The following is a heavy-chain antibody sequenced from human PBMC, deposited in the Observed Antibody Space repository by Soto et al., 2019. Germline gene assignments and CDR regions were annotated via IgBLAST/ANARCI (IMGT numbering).Heavy chain of an antibody. J-gene: IGHJ4*02. CDR2: ISGSGGST. CDR1: GFTFSSYA. Sequence: GGSLRLSCAASGFTFSSYAMSWVRQAPGKGLEWVSAISGSGGSTYYADSVKGRFTISRDNSKNTLYLQMNSLRAEDTAVYYCALSRNYYGSGSHYYFDYWGQGTLVTGSS. V-gene: IGHV3-23*01. CDR3: ALSRNYYGSGSHYYFDY. D-gene: IGHD3-10*01.